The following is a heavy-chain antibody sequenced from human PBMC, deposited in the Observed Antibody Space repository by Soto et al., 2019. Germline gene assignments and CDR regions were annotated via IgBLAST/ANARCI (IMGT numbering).Heavy chain of an antibody. CDR2: ISGGASDK. J-gene: IGHJ5*02. Sequence: EVQLVESGGRLVQPGGSLRLSCAASGFMFSAYCMSWVRQDPGKGLEWVATISGGASDKFYVDSVKGRFTISRDDSKNTLYLHMNSLGDEDTDVYYCVREDWRRVDPWGEGTLFTVSS. CDR1: GFMFSAYC. V-gene: IGHV3-7*01. CDR3: VREDWRRVDP. D-gene: IGHD2-21*01.